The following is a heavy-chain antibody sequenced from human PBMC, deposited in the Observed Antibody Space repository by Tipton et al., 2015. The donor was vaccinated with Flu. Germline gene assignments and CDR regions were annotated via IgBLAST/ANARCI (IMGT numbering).Heavy chain of an antibody. J-gene: IGHJ4*02. D-gene: IGHD3-22*01. CDR1: GYTFTSYG. Sequence: QMQLVQSGAEVKKPGASVKVSCKASGYTFTSYGISWVRQAPGQGLEWMGWISAYNGNTNYAQKLQGRVTMTTDTSTSTAYMELRSLRSDDTAVYYCARDLPYYYDSSGYYFEYYFDYWGQGTLVTVSS. V-gene: IGHV1-18*01. CDR3: ARDLPYYYDSSGYYFEYYFDY. CDR2: ISAYNGNT.